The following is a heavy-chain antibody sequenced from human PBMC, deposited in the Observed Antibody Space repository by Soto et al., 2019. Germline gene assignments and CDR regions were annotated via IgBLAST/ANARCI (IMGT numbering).Heavy chain of an antibody. J-gene: IGHJ2*01. CDR3: ASLPFTSYFDL. CDR2: VYNSGST. Sequence: QVQLQESGPGLVKPSETLSLTCTVSGGSVSGGSYCWSWIRQPPGKGLECIGYVYNSGSTTYNPTLNSRVTISADTPKNQFSLPLSSVTAAHTALYSFASLPFTSYFDLCCRGTLVTFSS. V-gene: IGHV4-61*01. D-gene: IGHD3-16*01. CDR1: GGSVSGGSYC.